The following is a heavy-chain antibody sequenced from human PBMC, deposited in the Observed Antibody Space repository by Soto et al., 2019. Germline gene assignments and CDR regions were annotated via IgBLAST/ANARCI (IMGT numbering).Heavy chain of an antibody. CDR1: GYTFTSYY. V-gene: IGHV1-46*01. Sequence: VASVKVSCKASGYTFTSYYIHWVRQAPGQGLEWVGLINPSGASTTYAQKFQGRVTMTRDTSTSTVYMELNSLRSEDTAVYFCARDAQIGHGYSAYHTYWGQGTLVTVSS. CDR2: INPSGAST. J-gene: IGHJ4*02. D-gene: IGHD5-12*01. CDR3: ARDAQIGHGYSAYHTY.